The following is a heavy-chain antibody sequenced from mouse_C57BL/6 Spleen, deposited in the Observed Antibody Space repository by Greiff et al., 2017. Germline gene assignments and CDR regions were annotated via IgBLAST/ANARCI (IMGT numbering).Heavy chain of an antibody. CDR2: LSYDGSN. CDR1: GYSITSGYY. D-gene: IGHD1-1*01. CDR3: ASLITTVGYFDY. V-gene: IGHV3-6*01. Sequence: EVQLVESGPGLVKPSQSLSLTCSVTGYSITSGYYWNWIRQFPGNKLEWMGYLSYDGSNNYNPSLKNRISITRDTSKNQFFLKLNSVTTEDTATSSCASLITTVGYFDYWGQGTPLTVSS. J-gene: IGHJ2*01.